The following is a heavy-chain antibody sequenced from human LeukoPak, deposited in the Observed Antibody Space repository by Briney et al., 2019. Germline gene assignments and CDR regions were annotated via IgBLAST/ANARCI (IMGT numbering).Heavy chain of an antibody. CDR3: AREGYLQYQLLLAYFDY. CDR1: GFTFSSYS. Sequence: PGGSLRLSCAASGFTFSSYSMNWVRQAPGKGLEWVSYISSSSSTIYYAGSVKGRFTISRDNAKNSLYLQMNSLRAEDTAVYYCAREGYLQYQLLLAYFDYWGQGTLVTVSS. J-gene: IGHJ4*02. V-gene: IGHV3-48*01. CDR2: ISSSSSTI. D-gene: IGHD2-2*01.